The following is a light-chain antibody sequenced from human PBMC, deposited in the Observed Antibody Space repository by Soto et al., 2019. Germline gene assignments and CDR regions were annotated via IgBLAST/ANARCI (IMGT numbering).Light chain of an antibody. CDR3: QQYHSSPYT. Sequence: DIQMTQSPPTLSASVGDRVTITCRASQSISSWLAWYQQKPGKAPKPLIYKASSLESGVPSRFSGSRSGTEFTLTISSLQPDDFASYYCQQYHSSPYTFGQGTKLESK. V-gene: IGKV1-5*03. J-gene: IGKJ2*01. CDR2: KAS. CDR1: QSISSW.